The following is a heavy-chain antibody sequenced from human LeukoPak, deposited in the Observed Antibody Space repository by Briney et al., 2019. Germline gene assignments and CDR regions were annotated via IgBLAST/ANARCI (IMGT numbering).Heavy chain of an antibody. D-gene: IGHD6-19*01. J-gene: IGHJ4*02. CDR1: GFTFNSYG. CDR3: AEELLAGTVDY. V-gene: IGHV3-30*18. CDR2: ISYDGSNK. Sequence: GGSLRLSCAASGFTFNSYGMHWVRQAPGKGLEWVAVISYDGSNKYYADSVKGRFTISRDNSKNTLYLQRNSLRAEDTVVYYCAEELLAGTVDYWGQGTLVTVSS.